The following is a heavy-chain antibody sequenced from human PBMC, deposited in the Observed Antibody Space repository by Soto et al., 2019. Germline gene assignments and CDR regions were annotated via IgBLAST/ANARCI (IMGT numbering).Heavy chain of an antibody. CDR3: ARFYDFWSGYYSRYYYGMDV. Sequence: PGGSLRLSCAASGFTFSSYRMNWVRQAPGKELEWVSSISSSSSYIYYADSVKGRFTISRDNAKNSLYLQMNSLRAEDTAVYYCARFYDFWSGYYSRYYYGMDVWGQGTTVTVSS. J-gene: IGHJ6*02. CDR2: ISSSSSYI. D-gene: IGHD3-3*01. CDR1: GFTFSSYR. V-gene: IGHV3-21*01.